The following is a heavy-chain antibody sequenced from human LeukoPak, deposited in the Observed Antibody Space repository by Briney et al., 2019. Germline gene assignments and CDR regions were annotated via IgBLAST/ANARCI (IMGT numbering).Heavy chain of an antibody. Sequence: GGSLSLSCAASGFTFSSYAMSWVRQAPGKGLEWVSDISGSGGSTYYADSVKGRFTISRDNSKNTLYLQMNSLRAEDTAVYYCAKGTLGIAVAGDFDYWGQGTLVTVSS. J-gene: IGHJ4*02. V-gene: IGHV3-23*01. CDR2: ISGSGGST. CDR1: GFTFSSYA. CDR3: AKGTLGIAVAGDFDY. D-gene: IGHD6-19*01.